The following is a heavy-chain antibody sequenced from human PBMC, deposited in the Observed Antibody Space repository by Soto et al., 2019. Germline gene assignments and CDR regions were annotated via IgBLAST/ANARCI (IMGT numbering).Heavy chain of an antibody. CDR1: GFTFSSTW. D-gene: IGHD2-2*01. CDR3: ATDGSYAQHV. CDR2: IYSDGSIT. Sequence: GGSLRLSCTASGFTFSSTWMHWVRQAPGRGLVWVSHIYSDGSITAYADSVKGRFTISRDNARNMMYLQMNSLRVEDTAVYYCATDGSYAQHVWGQGTTVTVSS. J-gene: IGHJ6*02. V-gene: IGHV3-74*01.